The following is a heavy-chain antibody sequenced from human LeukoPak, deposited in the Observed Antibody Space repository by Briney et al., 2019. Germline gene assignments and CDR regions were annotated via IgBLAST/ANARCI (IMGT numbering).Heavy chain of an antibody. CDR2: ISSSGSTI. CDR1: GFTFSSYE. D-gene: IGHD3-9*01. Sequence: GGSLRLSCAASGFTFSSYEMNWVRQAPGKGLEWVSYISSSGSTIYYADFVKGRFTISRDNSKNTLYLQMNGLRAEDTAVYYCAKSAGYFDWLTYFDYWGQGTLVTVSS. V-gene: IGHV3-48*03. J-gene: IGHJ4*02. CDR3: AKSAGYFDWLTYFDY.